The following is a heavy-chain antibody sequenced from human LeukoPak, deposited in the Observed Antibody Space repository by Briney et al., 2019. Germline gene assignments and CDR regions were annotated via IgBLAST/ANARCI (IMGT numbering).Heavy chain of an antibody. Sequence: PGGSLRLSCVASGFTSSNAWMKWVRHTPGKGLEWVGRIKSKTDGVTTDYAAPVKGRFTISRDDSKNTLYLQMNSLKTEDTAVYYCTTLTMTVGTHFDYWGQGTLVTVSS. V-gene: IGHV3-15*01. D-gene: IGHD3-22*01. CDR3: TTLTMTVGTHFDY. J-gene: IGHJ4*02. CDR1: GFTSSNAW. CDR2: IKSKTDGVTT.